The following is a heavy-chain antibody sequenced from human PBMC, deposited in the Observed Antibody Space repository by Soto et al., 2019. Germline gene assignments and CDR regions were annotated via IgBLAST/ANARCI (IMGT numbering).Heavy chain of an antibody. Sequence: GGSLRLSCAASGFTFSSYAMSWVRQAPGKGLEWVARVNSGEGYTDYADSVKGRFSISRDNAKNMLYLQMNSLRVEDTAVYYCAREGASLFWGQGTPVTVSS. CDR3: AREGASLF. CDR1: GFTFSSYA. J-gene: IGHJ4*02. CDR2: VNSGEGYT. V-gene: IGHV3-23*01.